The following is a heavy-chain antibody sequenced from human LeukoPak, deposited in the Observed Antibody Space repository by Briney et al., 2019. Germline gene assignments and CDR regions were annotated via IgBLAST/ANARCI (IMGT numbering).Heavy chain of an antibody. V-gene: IGHV3-23*01. D-gene: IGHD3-3*01. CDR2: ISGNGGST. Sequence: PGGSLRLSCAASGFTFSSYAMSWVRQAPGKGLEWVSAISGNGGSTFYTDSVKGRFTISRDNSKKTLFLRMNSLRAEDTAVYYCAKDGKEWLLFPYYFDYWGQGTLVAVSS. CDR3: AKDGKEWLLFPYYFDY. J-gene: IGHJ4*02. CDR1: GFTFSSYA.